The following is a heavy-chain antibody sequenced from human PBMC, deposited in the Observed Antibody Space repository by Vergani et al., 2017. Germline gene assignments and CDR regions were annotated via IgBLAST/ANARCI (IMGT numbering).Heavy chain of an antibody. V-gene: IGHV4-39*01. CDR1: SDSVSNTFYY. CDR3: ARGSYGSGSYINWFDP. CDR2: IYYSGST. J-gene: IGHJ5*02. D-gene: IGHD3-10*01. Sequence: QVQLQESGPGLVKPSETLSLTCTVSSDSVSNTFYYWGWLRQTPGKGLEWIGSIYYSGSTYYNPCLESRVTMSVYTSKNQFSLKLGSVTAADTAVYYCARGSYGSGSYINWFDPWGQGSLVTVSS.